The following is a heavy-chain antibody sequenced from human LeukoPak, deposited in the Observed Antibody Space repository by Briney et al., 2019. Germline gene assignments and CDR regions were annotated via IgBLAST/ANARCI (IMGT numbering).Heavy chain of an antibody. CDR1: GFSFSNYV. CDR3: ATTVATGSYYNNDY. CDR2: FTGSGGNT. V-gene: IGHV3-23*01. J-gene: IGHJ4*02. D-gene: IGHD3-10*01. Sequence: GGSLRLSCAASGFSFSNYVMSWVRQAPGKGLDWVADFTGSGGNTYYADSVKGRFTISRDNSKNTLYLQMNSLRVEDTAVYYCATTVATGSYYNNDYWGQGTLLTVSS.